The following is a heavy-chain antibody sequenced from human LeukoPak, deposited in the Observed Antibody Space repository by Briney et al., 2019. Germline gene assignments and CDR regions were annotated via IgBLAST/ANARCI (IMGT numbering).Heavy chain of an antibody. J-gene: IGHJ5*02. CDR2: IYHSGST. Sequence: PSETLSLTCAVSGYSISSGYYWGWIRQPPGKGLEWIGSIYHSGSTYCNPSLKSRVTISVDTSKNQFSLKLSSVTAADTAVYYCARDITMVRGVIIPRWFDPWGQGTLVTVSS. D-gene: IGHD3-10*01. CDR3: ARDITMVRGVIIPRWFDP. CDR1: GYSISSGYY. V-gene: IGHV4-38-2*02.